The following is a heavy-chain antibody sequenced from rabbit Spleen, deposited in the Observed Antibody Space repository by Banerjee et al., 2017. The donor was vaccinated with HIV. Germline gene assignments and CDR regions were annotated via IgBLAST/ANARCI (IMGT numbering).Heavy chain of an antibody. CDR1: GLDFSSDYW. D-gene: IGHD1-1*01. V-gene: IGHV1S43*01. CDR3: ARDLDGVIGWNFGW. J-gene: IGHJ4*01. Sequence: QLEESGGDLVKPGASLTLSCKASGLDFSSDYWICWVRQAPGKGLEWIGYIDPVFGGTYYASWVNGRFTISSHNAQNTLYLQLNSLIAADTATYFCARDLDGVIGWNFGWWGPGTLVTVS. CDR2: IDPVFGGT.